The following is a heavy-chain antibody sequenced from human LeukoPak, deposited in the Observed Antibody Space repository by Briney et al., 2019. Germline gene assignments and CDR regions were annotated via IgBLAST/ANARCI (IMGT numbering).Heavy chain of an antibody. Sequence: ASVKVSCKASGYTFTSYGISWVRQAPGQGLEWMGWISAYNGNTNYAQKLQGRVTMTTDTSTSTAYMELRSLRSDDTAVYYCARILTFGGVIVTPKYYFDYWGQGTLVTVSS. D-gene: IGHD3-16*02. CDR3: ARILTFGGVIVTPKYYFDY. J-gene: IGHJ4*02. CDR2: ISAYNGNT. CDR1: GYTFTSYG. V-gene: IGHV1-18*01.